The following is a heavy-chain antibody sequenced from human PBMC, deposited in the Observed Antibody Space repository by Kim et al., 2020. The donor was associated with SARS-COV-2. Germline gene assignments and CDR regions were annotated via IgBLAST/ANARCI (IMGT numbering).Heavy chain of an antibody. CDR2: INSDGSST. CDR3: ARVSYDSSGYYDFSDY. J-gene: IGHJ4*02. V-gene: IGHV3-74*01. Sequence: GGSLRLSCAASGFTFSSYWMHWVRQAPGKGLVWVSRINSDGSSTSYADSVKGRFTISRDNAKNTLYLQMNSLRAEDTAVYYCARVSYDSSGYYDFSDYWGQGTLVTVSS. D-gene: IGHD3-22*01. CDR1: GFTFSSYW.